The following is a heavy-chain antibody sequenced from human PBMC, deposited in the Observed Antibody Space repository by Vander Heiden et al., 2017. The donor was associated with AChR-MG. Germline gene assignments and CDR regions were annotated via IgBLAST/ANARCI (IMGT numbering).Heavy chain of an antibody. CDR3: AIENLRGTISSDAFDI. J-gene: IGHJ3*02. V-gene: IGHV1-2*06. Sequence: QVQLVQSGAEVKKPGASVKVSCKASGDTLPRLYMQWVRQAPGQGLEWMGRIIPNSGGTNYAQKLQGRVTMTRDTSISTADMELSRMRSDETAVYYCAIENLRGTISSDAFDIWGRVRMINDSS. CDR1: GDTLPRLY. CDR2: IIPNSGGT. D-gene: IGHD1-1*01.